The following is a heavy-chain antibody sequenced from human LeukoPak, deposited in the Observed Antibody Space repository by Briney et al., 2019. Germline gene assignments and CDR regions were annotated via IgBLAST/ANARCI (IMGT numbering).Heavy chain of an antibody. V-gene: IGHV3-23*01. CDR2: ITGSGDGT. D-gene: IGHD3-10*01. CDR1: GFTFSNYA. J-gene: IGHJ4*02. Sequence: GGSLGLSCAASGFTFSNYAMMWVRQAPGKRLEWVSSITGSGDGTYYADSVRGRFTISRDNSENTLYLQLDSLRAEDTAVYFCVKGFVHPTYYFDYWGQGTLVTVSS. CDR3: VKGFVHPTYYFDY.